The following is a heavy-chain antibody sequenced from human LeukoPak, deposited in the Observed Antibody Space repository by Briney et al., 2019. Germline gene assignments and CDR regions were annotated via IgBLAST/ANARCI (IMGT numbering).Heavy chain of an antibody. CDR2: INSSNSFI. Sequence: GGSLSLSCAASGFTFSSYSMNWVRQAPGKGLEWVSSINSSNSFIFYADSVKGRFTISRDNAKNSLYLQMNSLRAEDTALYYCARSIVVPAAISGAFDIWGQGTIVTVSS. J-gene: IGHJ3*02. V-gene: IGHV3-21*01. CDR3: ARSIVVPAAISGAFDI. CDR1: GFTFSSYS. D-gene: IGHD2-2*01.